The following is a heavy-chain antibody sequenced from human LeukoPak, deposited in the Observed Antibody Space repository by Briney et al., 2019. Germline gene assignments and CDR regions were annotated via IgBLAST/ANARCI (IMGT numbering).Heavy chain of an antibody. D-gene: IGHD1-20*01. V-gene: IGHV4-34*01. Sequence: PSETLSLTCTVSGGSISSYYWSWIRQPPGKGLEWIGEINHSGSTNYNPSLKSRVTISVDTSKNQFSLKLSSVTAADTAVYYCARRGYNSAYWGQGTLVTVSS. J-gene: IGHJ4*02. CDR3: ARRGYNSAY. CDR2: INHSGST. CDR1: GGSISSYY.